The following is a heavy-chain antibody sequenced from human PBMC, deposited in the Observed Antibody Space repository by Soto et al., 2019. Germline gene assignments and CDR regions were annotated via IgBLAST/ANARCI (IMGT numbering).Heavy chain of an antibody. D-gene: IGHD3-10*01. CDR1: GYTFTNYG. V-gene: IGHV1-18*01. J-gene: IGHJ6*01. CDR3: AREGYYYGSGSYSPPRYYGMDV. Sequence: QIQLVQSGAEVKKAGASVKVSCKASGYTFTNYGISWVRQALGQGLEWMGWISAYNDNTNYAQKLQGRVTLTTDTSTRTAYMELRSLTSDDTAVYYCAREGYYYGSGSYSPPRYYGMDVW. CDR2: ISAYNDNT.